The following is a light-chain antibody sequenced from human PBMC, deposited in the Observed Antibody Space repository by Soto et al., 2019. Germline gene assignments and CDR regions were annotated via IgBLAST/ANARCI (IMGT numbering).Light chain of an antibody. Sequence: EIVLTQSPGTLSLSVGERATLSCRSSQTAPNNYLVWYQQKHGQTPTVLTYGASNRAAGIPDRFSGSGSGTDFTLTISRLDPEDFAVYYYQRYDASPTFGQGTRVE. J-gene: IGKJ1*01. CDR3: QRYDASPT. V-gene: IGKV3-20*01. CDR1: QTAPNNY. CDR2: GAS.